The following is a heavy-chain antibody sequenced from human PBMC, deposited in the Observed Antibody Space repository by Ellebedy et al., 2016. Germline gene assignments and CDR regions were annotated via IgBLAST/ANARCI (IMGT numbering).Heavy chain of an antibody. CDR3: ARDQVSLRGFYYYGMDV. D-gene: IGHD1-20*01. J-gene: IGHJ6*02. CDR2: ISTSNGDT. V-gene: IGHV1-18*01. CDR1: GYTFTSSG. Sequence: ASVKVSCXASGYTFTSSGITWVRQAPGQGLEWMGWISTSNGDTNYAQKLQGRVTMTTDPSTSTAYMELRSLRSDDTAVYYCARDQVSLRGFYYYGMDVWGQGTLVTVSS.